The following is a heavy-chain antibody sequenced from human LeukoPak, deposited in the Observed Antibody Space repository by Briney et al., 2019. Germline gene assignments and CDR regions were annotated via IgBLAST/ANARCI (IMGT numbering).Heavy chain of an antibody. CDR2: INPSGGST. CDR1: GYTFTSYY. CDR3: AAPRQVLEDIVVVPAAMREMDYYYGMDV. V-gene: IGHV1-46*01. Sequence: ASVKVSCKASGYTFTSYYMHWVRQAPGQGLEWMGIINPSGGSTNYAQKFQGRVTITADESTSTAYMELSSLRSEDTAVYYCAAPRQVLEDIVVVPAAMREMDYYYGMDVWGQGTTVTVSS. J-gene: IGHJ6*02. D-gene: IGHD2-2*01.